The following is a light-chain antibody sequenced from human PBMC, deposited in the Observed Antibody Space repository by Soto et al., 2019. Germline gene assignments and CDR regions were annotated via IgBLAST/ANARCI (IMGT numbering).Light chain of an antibody. CDR1: QSVSTN. CDR3: QQYNNWPPNLT. J-gene: IGKJ4*01. V-gene: IGKV3-15*01. Sequence: EIVMTQSPATLAVSPGERATLSCRASQSVSTNLAWYQQKPGQAPRLLVYGASARATGIPGRFSGSGSGTEFTLTLSSLQSEDFAVYYCQQYNNWPPNLTFGGGTKVEIK. CDR2: GAS.